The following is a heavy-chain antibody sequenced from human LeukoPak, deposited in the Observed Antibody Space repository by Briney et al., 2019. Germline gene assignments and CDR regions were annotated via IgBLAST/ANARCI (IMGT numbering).Heavy chain of an antibody. CDR1: GFTFSGYG. Sequence: GGSLRLSCAASGFTFSGYGMHWVRQALGKELEWVAFIRYDGTNKYYADSVKGRFTISRDNSKNTLYLQMNSLRAEDTALYHCAKGYSSSWSYPLDAFDIWGQGTMVTVSS. CDR2: IRYDGTNK. V-gene: IGHV3-30*02. J-gene: IGHJ3*02. D-gene: IGHD6-13*01. CDR3: AKGYSSSWSYPLDAFDI.